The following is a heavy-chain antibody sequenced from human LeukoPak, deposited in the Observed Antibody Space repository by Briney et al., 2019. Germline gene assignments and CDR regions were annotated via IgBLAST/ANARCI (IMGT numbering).Heavy chain of an antibody. CDR3: ARRYYGSGSYYTPHFDY. Sequence: GESLKISCKGSGYSFTSYWIGWVRQMPGKGLEWMGIIYPGDSDTRYSPSFQGQVTISADKSISTAYLRWSSLKASDTAMYYCARRYYGSGSYYTPHFDYWGQGTLVTVSS. CDR2: IYPGDSDT. V-gene: IGHV5-51*01. J-gene: IGHJ4*02. CDR1: GYSFTSYW. D-gene: IGHD3-10*01.